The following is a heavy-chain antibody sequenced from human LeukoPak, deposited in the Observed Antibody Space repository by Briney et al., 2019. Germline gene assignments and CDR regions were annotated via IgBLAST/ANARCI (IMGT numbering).Heavy chain of an antibody. CDR1: GGTFSSYA. J-gene: IGHJ3*02. V-gene: IGHV1-69*04. D-gene: IGHD3-3*01. CDR3: AKDPPLWDDFGDAFDI. CDR2: IIPILGIA. Sequence: GASVKVSCKASGGTFSSYAINWVRQAPGQGLEWMGRIIPILGIANYAQKFQGRVTITADKSTSTAYMELSSLRSEDTAVYYCAKDPPLWDDFGDAFDIWGQGTMVTVSS.